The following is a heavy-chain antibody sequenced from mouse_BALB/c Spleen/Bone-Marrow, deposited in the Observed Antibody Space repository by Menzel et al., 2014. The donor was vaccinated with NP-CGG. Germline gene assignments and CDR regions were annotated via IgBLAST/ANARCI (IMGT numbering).Heavy chain of an antibody. D-gene: IGHD2-1*01. J-gene: IGHJ2*01. V-gene: IGHV1-7*01. Sequence: LVESGAELAKPGAPVKMSCKASGYTFTNYWMHWVKQRPGQGLEWIGYINPSTGYTDYNQKFKDKATLTADKSSSTAYMQLSSLTSEDSAVYYCARSYGNYVDYWGQGTTLTVSS. CDR3: ARSYGNYVDY. CDR2: INPSTGYT. CDR1: GYTFTNYW.